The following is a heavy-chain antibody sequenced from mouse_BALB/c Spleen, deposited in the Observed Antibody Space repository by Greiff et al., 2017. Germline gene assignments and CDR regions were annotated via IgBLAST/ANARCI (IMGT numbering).Heavy chain of an antibody. Sequence: EVQGVESGGGLVKPGGSLKLSCAASGFAFSSYDMSWVRQTPEKRLEWVAYISSGGGSTYYPDTVKGRFTISRDNAKNTLYLQMSSLKSEDTAMYYCARLYYGSGNYYAMDYWGQGTSVTVSS. J-gene: IGHJ4*01. D-gene: IGHD1-1*01. V-gene: IGHV5-12-1*01. CDR3: ARLYYGSGNYYAMDY. CDR1: GFAFSSYD. CDR2: ISSGGGST.